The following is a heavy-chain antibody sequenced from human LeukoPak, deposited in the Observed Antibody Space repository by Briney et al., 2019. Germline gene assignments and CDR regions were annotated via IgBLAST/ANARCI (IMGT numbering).Heavy chain of an antibody. Sequence: AGGSLRLFCAASGFTFSDYYMSWIRQAPGKGLEWVSYISSSSSYTNYADSVKGRFTISRDNAKNSLYLQMNSLRAEDTAVYYCARSGPSAIDYWGQGTLVTVSS. CDR1: GFTFSDYY. J-gene: IGHJ4*02. D-gene: IGHD3-10*01. CDR3: ARSGPSAIDY. CDR2: ISSSSSYT. V-gene: IGHV3-11*06.